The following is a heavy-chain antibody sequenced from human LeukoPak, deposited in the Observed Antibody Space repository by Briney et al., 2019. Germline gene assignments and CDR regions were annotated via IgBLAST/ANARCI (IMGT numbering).Heavy chain of an antibody. Sequence: GGSLRLSCAASGFTFSSYWMSWVRQAPGKGLEWVANIKQDGSEKYYVDSVKGRFTISRDNAKNSLYLQMNSLRAEDTAVYYCARAAYSSGWYAPSGPDYWGQGTLVTVSS. CDR3: ARAAYSSGWYAPSGPDY. J-gene: IGHJ4*02. D-gene: IGHD6-19*01. V-gene: IGHV3-7*01. CDR2: IKQDGSEK. CDR1: GFTFSSYW.